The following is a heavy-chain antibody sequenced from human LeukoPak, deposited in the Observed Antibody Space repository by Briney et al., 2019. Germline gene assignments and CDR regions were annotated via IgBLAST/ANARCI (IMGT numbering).Heavy chain of an antibody. Sequence: SQTLSLTCTVSGGSISSGGYYWSWIRQPPGKGLEWIGYIYHSGSTYYNPSLKSRVTISVDKSKNQFSLKLSSVTAADTAVYYCAGRHIAVAGTEYFDLWGRGTLVTVSS. D-gene: IGHD6-19*01. J-gene: IGHJ2*01. V-gene: IGHV4-30-2*01. CDR3: AGRHIAVAGTEYFDL. CDR1: GGSISSGGYY. CDR2: IYHSGST.